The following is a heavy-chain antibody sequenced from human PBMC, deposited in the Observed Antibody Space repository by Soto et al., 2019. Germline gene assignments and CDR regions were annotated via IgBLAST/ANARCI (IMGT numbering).Heavy chain of an antibody. CDR1: GGSISSYY. CDR2: IYYSGST. Sequence: SETLSLTCTVSGGSISSYYWSWIRQPPGKGLEWIGYIYYSGSTNYNPSLKSRVTISVDTSKNQFSLKLSSVTAADTAVYYCARAMVEDLFDYWGQGTLVTVSS. CDR3: ARAMVEDLFDY. D-gene: IGHD3-10*01. V-gene: IGHV4-59*01. J-gene: IGHJ4*02.